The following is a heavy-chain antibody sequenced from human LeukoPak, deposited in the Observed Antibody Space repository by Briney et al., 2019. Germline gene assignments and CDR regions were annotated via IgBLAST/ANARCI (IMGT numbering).Heavy chain of an antibody. Sequence: SETLSLTCTVSGGSISSYYWSCIRHPPGKGLVCIGYIYYSGSTNYNPSLKSRVTISVDTSKHQFSLKLSSVTAADTAVYYCARQAPIAVAGTGYYYYGMDVWGQGTTVTVSS. V-gene: IGHV4-59*08. D-gene: IGHD6-19*01. CDR3: ARQAPIAVAGTGYYYYGMDV. CDR2: IYYSGST. CDR1: GGSISSYY. J-gene: IGHJ6*02.